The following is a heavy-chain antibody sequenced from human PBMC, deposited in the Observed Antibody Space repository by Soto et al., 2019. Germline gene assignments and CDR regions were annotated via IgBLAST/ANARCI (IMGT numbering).Heavy chain of an antibody. J-gene: IGHJ5*02. CDR1: GYTFTSYS. D-gene: IGHD1-1*01. Sequence: ASVKVSCKTSGYTFTSYSMHWVRQAPGQRPERMGWIKTDNGDTKYSGKFQGRLTIARDTSASTAYMELTSLRSEDTAVYYCVRDSHHNWWGSWSWGPGTLVTVPS. CDR2: IKTDNGDT. CDR3: VRDSHHNWWGSWS. V-gene: IGHV1-3*04.